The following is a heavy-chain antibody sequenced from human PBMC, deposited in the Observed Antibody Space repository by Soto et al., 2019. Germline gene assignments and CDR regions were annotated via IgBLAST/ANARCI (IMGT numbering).Heavy chain of an antibody. D-gene: IGHD1-1*01. J-gene: IGHJ4*02. Sequence: PGGSLRLSCAASGFTFSSYGMHWVRQAPGKGLEWVSVISSSGSNIYYADSVKGRFTISRDNSKNTLYLQMNSLRAEDTAVYYCGRDLELQPLWGQGTLDTVPQ. V-gene: IGHV3-21*01. CDR3: GRDLELQPL. CDR1: GFTFSSYG. CDR2: ISSSGSNI.